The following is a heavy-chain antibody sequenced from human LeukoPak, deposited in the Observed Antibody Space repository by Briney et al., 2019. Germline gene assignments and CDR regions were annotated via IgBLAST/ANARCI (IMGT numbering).Heavy chain of an antibody. CDR1: GFTFSSYW. D-gene: IGHD3-10*01. Sequence: GGSLRLSCAASGFTFSSYWMSWVRQTPRKGMEWVAHLNQDGSERYYVDSVKGRFTISRENAKNSLYLQMNSLRAEDTAVYYCAKCGSGSNFDYWGQGILVTVSS. J-gene: IGHJ4*02. V-gene: IGHV3-7*02. CDR2: LNQDGSER. CDR3: AKCGSGSNFDY.